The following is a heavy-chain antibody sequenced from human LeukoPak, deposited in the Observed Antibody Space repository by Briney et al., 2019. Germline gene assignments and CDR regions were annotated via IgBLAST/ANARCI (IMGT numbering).Heavy chain of an antibody. J-gene: IGHJ4*02. V-gene: IGHV1-24*01. CDR2: FDPEDGET. Sequence: GASVKVSCKVSGYTLTELSMHWVRQASGKGLEWMGGFDPEDGETIYAQKFQGRVTMTEDTSTDTAYMELSSLRSEDTAVYYCATEVNGYSYGPKFDYWGQGTLVTVSS. CDR1: GYTLTELS. CDR3: ATEVNGYSYGPKFDY. D-gene: IGHD5-18*01.